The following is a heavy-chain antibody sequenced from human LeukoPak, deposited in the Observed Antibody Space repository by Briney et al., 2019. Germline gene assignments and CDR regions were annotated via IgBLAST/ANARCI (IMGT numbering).Heavy chain of an antibody. Sequence: PGRSLRLSCAASGFTFAIYAMHWVRQAPGKGLEWVAVISYDGNNKYYADSVKGRFTISRDNSKNTLYLQMNSLRAEDTAVYYCAGGQMFTSGGFDDWGQGTLVTVSS. D-gene: IGHD6-19*01. CDR3: AGGQMFTSGGFDD. V-gene: IGHV3-30-3*01. J-gene: IGHJ4*02. CDR1: GFTFAIYA. CDR2: ISYDGNNK.